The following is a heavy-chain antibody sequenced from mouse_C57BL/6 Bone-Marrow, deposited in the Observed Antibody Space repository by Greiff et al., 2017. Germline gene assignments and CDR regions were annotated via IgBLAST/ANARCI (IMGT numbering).Heavy chain of an antibody. J-gene: IGHJ1*03. CDR1: GYTFTSYW. V-gene: IGHV1-52*01. CDR2: IDPSDSAT. CDR3: ARGTGVYGSSYDWYFDV. D-gene: IGHD1-1*01. Sequence: QVQLQQPGAELVRPGSSVKLSCKASGYTFTSYWMHWVKQRPIQGLEWIGNIDPSDSATHYNQKFKDKATLTVDKSSSTAYMQLSSLTSEDSAVYYCARGTGVYGSSYDWYFDVWGTGTTVTVAS.